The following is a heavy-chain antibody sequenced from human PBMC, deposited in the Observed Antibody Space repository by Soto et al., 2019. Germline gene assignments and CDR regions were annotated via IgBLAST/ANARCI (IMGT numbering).Heavy chain of an antibody. CDR3: ARGYDFWSGYSTGWFDP. J-gene: IGHJ5*02. Sequence: GGSLRLSCAASGFTVSSNYMSWVRQAPGKGLEWVSVIYSGGSTYYADSVKGRFTISRHNSKNTLYLQMNSLRAEDTAVYYCARGYDFWSGYSTGWFDPWGQGTLVTVSS. CDR2: IYSGGST. V-gene: IGHV3-53*04. D-gene: IGHD3-3*01. CDR1: GFTVSSNY.